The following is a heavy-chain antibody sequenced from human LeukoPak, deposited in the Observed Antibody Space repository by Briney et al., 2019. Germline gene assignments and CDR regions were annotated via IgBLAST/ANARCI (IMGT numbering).Heavy chain of an antibody. D-gene: IGHD5-18*01. V-gene: IGHV3-30-3*01. CDR3: ARDMDSYGFRYFDY. CDR2: ISYDGSNK. CDR1: GFTFSSYA. Sequence: GGSLRLSCAASGFTFSSYAMHWVRQAPGKGLEWVAVISYDGSNKYYADSVKGRFTISRDNSKNTLYLQMNSLRAEDTAVYYCARDMDSYGFRYFDYWGQGTLVTVSS. J-gene: IGHJ4*02.